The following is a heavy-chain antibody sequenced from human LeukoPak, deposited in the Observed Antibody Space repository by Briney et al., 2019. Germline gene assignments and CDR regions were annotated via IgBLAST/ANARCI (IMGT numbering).Heavy chain of an antibody. Sequence: GGSLRLSCAASGFTFSSYGMHWVRQAPGKGLEWVAVIWYDGSNKYYADSVKGRFTISRDNSKNTLYLQMNSLRAVDTAVYYCARDGREQWLVPKDAFDIWGQGTMVTVSS. CDR3: ARDGREQWLVPKDAFDI. V-gene: IGHV3-33*01. CDR2: IWYDGSNK. D-gene: IGHD6-19*01. CDR1: GFTFSSYG. J-gene: IGHJ3*02.